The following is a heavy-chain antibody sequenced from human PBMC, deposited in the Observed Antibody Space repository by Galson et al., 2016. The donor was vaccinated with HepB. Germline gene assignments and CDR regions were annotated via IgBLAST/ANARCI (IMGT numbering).Heavy chain of an antibody. CDR1: GFTFSTYP. V-gene: IGHV3-23*01. J-gene: IGHJ4*02. CDR3: VRERPNETATMVTSFDY. Sequence: SLRLSCAASGFTFSTYPMNWVRQAPGKGLEWVSTISHSGGNTFYADSVKGRFTISRDNSKNTVCLQMNSLRAEDTALYYCVRERPNETATMVTSFDYWGQGTLVTVSS. CDR2: ISHSGGNT. D-gene: IGHD5-12*01.